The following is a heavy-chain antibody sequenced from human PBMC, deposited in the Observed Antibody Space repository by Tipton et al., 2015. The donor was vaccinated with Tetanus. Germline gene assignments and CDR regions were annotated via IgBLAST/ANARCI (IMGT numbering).Heavy chain of an antibody. J-gene: IGHJ5*02. D-gene: IGHD3-3*01. Sequence: TLSLTCTVSGGSISSSSYYWGWIRQPPGKGLEWIGSIYYSGSTYYNPSLKSRVTISVDTSKNQFSLKLSSVTAADTAVYYCARGTIFGIGFWFDPWGQGTLVTVSS. CDR1: GGSISSSSYY. CDR2: IYYSGST. CDR3: ARGTIFGIGFWFDP. V-gene: IGHV4-39*01.